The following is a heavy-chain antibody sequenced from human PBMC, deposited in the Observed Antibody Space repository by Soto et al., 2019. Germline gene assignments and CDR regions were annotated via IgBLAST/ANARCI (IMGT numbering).Heavy chain of an antibody. CDR1: GHTFTSYY. Sequence: ASVKVSCKASGHTFTSYYMHWVRQAPGQGLEWIGIINLSAGSTSYAQKFQGRVTITRDTSATTAYLELSGLTSDDTAIYYCARVVDVRPATYSGMDVWGPGTTVTVSS. D-gene: IGHD2-21*01. CDR2: INLSAGST. CDR3: ARVVDVRPATYSGMDV. J-gene: IGHJ6*02. V-gene: IGHV1-46*01.